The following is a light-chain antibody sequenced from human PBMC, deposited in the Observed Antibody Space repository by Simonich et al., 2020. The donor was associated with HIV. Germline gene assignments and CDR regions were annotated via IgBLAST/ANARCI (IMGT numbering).Light chain of an antibody. CDR3: CSYGGTL. Sequence: QSALTQPRSVSGSPGQSVTISCTGTSSNVGDYNYNSCYQQYPGKAPKLMLYDVSKRPSGVPDRFSGSKSGNTASLTISGLQAEDEGDYYCCSYGGTLFGGGTKVTVL. V-gene: IGLV2-11*01. CDR2: DVS. J-gene: IGLJ2*01. CDR1: SSNVGDYNY.